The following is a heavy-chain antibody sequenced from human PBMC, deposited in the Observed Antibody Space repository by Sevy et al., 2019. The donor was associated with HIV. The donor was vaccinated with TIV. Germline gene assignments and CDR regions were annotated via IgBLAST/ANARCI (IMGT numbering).Heavy chain of an antibody. J-gene: IGHJ6*02. Sequence: GGSLRLSCAASGFTFSRNAMSWVRQAPGKGLEWASGVTGSGGSTYYADSVKGRFTISRDNSKNTLYLQMNSLRVEDTAVYYCANVGYCSCTSCYGFYYGMDVWGQGTTVTVSS. D-gene: IGHD2-2*03. V-gene: IGHV3-23*01. CDR3: ANVGYCSCTSCYGFYYGMDV. CDR2: VTGSGGST. CDR1: GFTFSRNA.